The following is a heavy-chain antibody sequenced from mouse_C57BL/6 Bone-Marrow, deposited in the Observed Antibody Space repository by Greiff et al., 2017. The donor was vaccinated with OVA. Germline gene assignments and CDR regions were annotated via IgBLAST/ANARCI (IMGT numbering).Heavy chain of an antibody. D-gene: IGHD2-2*01. J-gene: IGHJ2*01. CDR2: ISTYYGDA. CDR1: GSPFPDFA. V-gene: IGHV1-67*01. Sequence: LQQSGPALVRPGVSVQFSCQGSGSPFPDFALHWVKQSHSHSLVWIGVISTYYGDASYNQKFKDKATMTVDKSSSTAYMELARLTSEDSAVYYCAPMVTTSYFDYWGQGTTLTVSS. CDR3: APMVTTSYFDY.